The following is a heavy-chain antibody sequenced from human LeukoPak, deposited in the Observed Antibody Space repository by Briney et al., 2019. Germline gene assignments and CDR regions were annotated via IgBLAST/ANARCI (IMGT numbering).Heavy chain of an antibody. CDR1: GFTFSTYA. Sequence: GGSLRLSCAASGFTFSTYAMHWVRQAPGKGLEWVALISYDGNNKYYADSAKGRFTISRDNSENTLYLQMNSLRAEDTAVYYCAKVRVVFNWNYAYYFDDWGQGTLVTVSS. J-gene: IGHJ4*02. V-gene: IGHV3-30*18. CDR2: ISYDGNNK. CDR3: AKVRVVFNWNYAYYFDD. D-gene: IGHD1-7*01.